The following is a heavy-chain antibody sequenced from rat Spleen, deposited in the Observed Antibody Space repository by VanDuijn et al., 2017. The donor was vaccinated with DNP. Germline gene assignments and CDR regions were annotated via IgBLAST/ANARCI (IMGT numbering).Heavy chain of an antibody. J-gene: IGHJ2*01. Sequence: EVQLVESGGGLVQPGRSLKLSCAASGFTFSDYYMAWVRQAPTKGLEWVASISYDGDTTYYRASVKGRFTISRDNAKRSLYLQMDSLRSEDTATYYCTTSILRVFDYWGQGVMVTVSS. CDR1: GFTFSDYY. V-gene: IGHV5-20*01. CDR3: TTSILRVFDY. D-gene: IGHD1-6*01. CDR2: ISYDGDTT.